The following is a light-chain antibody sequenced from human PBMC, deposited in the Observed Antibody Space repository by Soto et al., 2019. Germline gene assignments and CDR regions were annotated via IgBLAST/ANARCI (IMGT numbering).Light chain of an antibody. CDR1: QSVRSSY. Sequence: EIVLTQSPATLSLSPGERATLSCGASQSVRSSYLAWYQQKPGLAPRLLIYATSSRATGIPDRFSGGGSGTDFTLTISRLEPEDFAVYYCQRYGTSPRSSTFGQGTRLEIK. CDR3: QRYGTSPRSST. J-gene: IGKJ5*01. V-gene: IGKV3D-20*01. CDR2: ATS.